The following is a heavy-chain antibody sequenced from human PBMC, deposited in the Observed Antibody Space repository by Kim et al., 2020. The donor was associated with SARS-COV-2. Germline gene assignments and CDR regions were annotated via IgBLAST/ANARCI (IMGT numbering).Heavy chain of an antibody. D-gene: IGHD6-13*01. CDR3: ASGQQQLGINWFDP. CDR2: IIPILGIA. J-gene: IGHJ5*02. V-gene: IGHV1-69*02. Sequence: SVKVSCKASGGTFSSYTISWVRQAPGQGLEWMGRIIPILGIANYAQKFQGRVTITADKSTSTAYMELSSLRSEDTAVYYCASGQQQLGINWFDPWGQGTLVTVSS. CDR1: GGTFSSYT.